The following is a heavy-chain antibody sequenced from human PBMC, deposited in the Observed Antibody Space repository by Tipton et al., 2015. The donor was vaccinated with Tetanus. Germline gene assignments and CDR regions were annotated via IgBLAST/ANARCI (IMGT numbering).Heavy chain of an antibody. J-gene: IGHJ3*02. CDR3: ARPEASGRARGFDI. D-gene: IGHD3-10*01. CDR1: GGSISSTSYY. V-gene: IGHV4-39*02. Sequence: LRLSCTVSGGSISSTSYYWAWIRQPPGKGLEWIGTMYNSGATYYNPSLKSRVTISGDTSKNLFSLTSVTASDTAVYYCARPEASGRARGFDIWGQGTKVTVSP. CDR2: MYNSGAT.